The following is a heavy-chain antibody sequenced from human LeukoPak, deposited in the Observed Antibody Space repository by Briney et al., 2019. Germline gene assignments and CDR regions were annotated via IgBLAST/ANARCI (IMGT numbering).Heavy chain of an antibody. Sequence: SETLSLTCTVSGGSVSSGSYYWSWIRQPPGKGLEWIGYIYYSGSTNYNPSLKSRVTISVDTSKNQFSLKLSSVTVADTAVYYCATGGSGSYPRHNFDYWGQGTRVTVSS. D-gene: IGHD3-10*01. CDR1: GGSVSSGSYY. V-gene: IGHV4-61*01. J-gene: IGHJ4*02. CDR3: ATGGSGSYPRHNFDY. CDR2: IYYSGST.